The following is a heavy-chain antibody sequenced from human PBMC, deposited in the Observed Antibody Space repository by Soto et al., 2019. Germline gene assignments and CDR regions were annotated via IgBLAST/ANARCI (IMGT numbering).Heavy chain of an antibody. V-gene: IGHV4-4*02. J-gene: IGHJ5*02. CDR2: IYPSGST. CDR1: GYSISGNNW. D-gene: IGHD6-19*01. CDR3: ARILGAGTHKWMNWFDP. Sequence: SETLSLTCAVPGYSISGNNWWSWVCQTPGKGLEWIGEIYPSGSTNYNPSLKSRVIISVDKSKNLFSLTLNSVTAADTAVYYCARILGAGTHKWMNWFDPWGQGTQVTVSS.